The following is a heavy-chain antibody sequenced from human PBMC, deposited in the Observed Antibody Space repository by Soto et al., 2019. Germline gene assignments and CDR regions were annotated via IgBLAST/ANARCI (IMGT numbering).Heavy chain of an antibody. V-gene: IGHV3-23*01. CDR2: VSGSGGSK. CDR1: GFIFSNFA. CDR3: AKHTQEGPPADAFDV. J-gene: IGHJ3*01. Sequence: PGGSLRLSCVASASGFIFSNFAMSWVRQAPGRGLEWVSGVSGSGGSKYYADSVKGRVTISRDNSRNTLYLQMDSLTAEETADYYCAKHTQEGPPADAFDVWGQGTMVTVSS.